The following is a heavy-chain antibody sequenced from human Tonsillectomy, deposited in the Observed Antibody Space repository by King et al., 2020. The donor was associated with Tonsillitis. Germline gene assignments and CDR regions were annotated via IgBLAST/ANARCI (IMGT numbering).Heavy chain of an antibody. J-gene: IGHJ4*02. Sequence: VQLVESGGGVVQPGRSLRLSCAASGFTFSSYAMHWVRQAPGKGLEWVAVISYDGSNKYYADSVKGRFTISRDNSKNTLYLQMNSLSAEDTAVYYCAIPPPFRLLFNLDYWGQGTLVTVSS. D-gene: IGHD3-3*01. V-gene: IGHV3-30*04. CDR1: GFTFSSYA. CDR2: ISYDGSNK. CDR3: AIPPPFRLLFNLDY.